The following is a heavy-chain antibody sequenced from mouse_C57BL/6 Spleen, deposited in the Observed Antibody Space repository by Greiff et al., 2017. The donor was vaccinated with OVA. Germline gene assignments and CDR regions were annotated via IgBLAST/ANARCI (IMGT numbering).Heavy chain of an antibody. Sequence: EVKLVESGGGLVKPGGSLKLSCAASGFTFSSYAMSWVRQTPEKRLEWVATISDGGSYTYYPDNVKGRFTISRDNAKNNLYLQMSHLKSEDTAMYYCARGFITTEYFDYWGQGTTLTVSS. CDR3: ARGFITTEYFDY. CDR2: ISDGGSYT. J-gene: IGHJ2*01. CDR1: GFTFSSYA. D-gene: IGHD1-1*01. V-gene: IGHV5-4*03.